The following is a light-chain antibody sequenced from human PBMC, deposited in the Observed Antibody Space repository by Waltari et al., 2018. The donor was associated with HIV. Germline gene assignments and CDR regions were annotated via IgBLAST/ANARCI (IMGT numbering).Light chain of an antibody. V-gene: IGLV1-47*01. J-gene: IGLJ2*01. CDR2: RNN. Sequence: QSVLTQPPSASGTPGQRVTSTCSGSRSDIGSNYEKWFQTLPGTAPKLLIYRNNQRPSGVPDRFSGSKSGTSASLAISGLRSEDEADYYCATWDDNLSGVVFGGGTKLTVL. CDR3: ATWDDNLSGVV. CDR1: RSDIGSNY.